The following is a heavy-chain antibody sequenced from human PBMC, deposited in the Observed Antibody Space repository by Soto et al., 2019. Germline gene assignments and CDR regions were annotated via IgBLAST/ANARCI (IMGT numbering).Heavy chain of an antibody. J-gene: IGHJ4*02. D-gene: IGHD2-21*02. Sequence: QVQLVESGGGVVQPGRSLRLSCAASGFTFSSYGMHWVRQAPGKGLEWVAVISYDGSNKYYADSVKGRFTISRDNSKNTLYLQMNSLRAEDTAVYYCAKDKVPVVVTAPFDYWCQGTLVTVSS. CDR2: ISYDGSNK. CDR1: GFTFSSYG. CDR3: AKDKVPVVVTAPFDY. V-gene: IGHV3-30*18.